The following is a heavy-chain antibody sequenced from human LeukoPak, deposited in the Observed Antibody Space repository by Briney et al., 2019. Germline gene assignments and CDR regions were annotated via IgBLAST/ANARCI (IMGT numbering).Heavy chain of an antibody. CDR1: GFTFSSYG. CDR2: IRYDGSNK. D-gene: IGHD3-10*01. CDR3: ARDGSGSNYFDY. J-gene: IGHJ4*02. Sequence: GGSLRLSCAASGFTFSSYGMHWVRQAPGKGLEWVAFIRYDGSNKYYADSVKGRFTISRDNSKNTLYLQMNSLRAEDTAVYYCARDGSGSNYFDYWGQGTLVTVSS. V-gene: IGHV3-30*02.